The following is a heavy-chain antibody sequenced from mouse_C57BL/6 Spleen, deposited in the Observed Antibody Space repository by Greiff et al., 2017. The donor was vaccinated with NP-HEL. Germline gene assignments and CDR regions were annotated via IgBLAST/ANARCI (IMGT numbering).Heavy chain of an antibody. CDR1: GFTFSDYG. J-gene: IGHJ4*01. Sequence: EVKLVESGGGLVKPGGSLKLSCAASGFTFSDYGMHWVRQAPEKGLEWVAYISSGSSTIYYADTVKGRFTISRDNAKNTLFLQMTSLRSEDTAMYYCAREAYGLYAMDYWGQGTSVTVSS. CDR2: ISSGSSTI. D-gene: IGHD6-5*01. CDR3: AREAYGLYAMDY. V-gene: IGHV5-17*01.